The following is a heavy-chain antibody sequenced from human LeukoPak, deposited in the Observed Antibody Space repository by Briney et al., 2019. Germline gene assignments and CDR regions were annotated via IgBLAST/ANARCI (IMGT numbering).Heavy chain of an antibody. J-gene: IGHJ4*02. V-gene: IGHV4-4*07. CDR2: IYTSGST. Sequence: SETLSLTCTVPGGSLSVSYRSWIRQPAEKGLECVGRIYTSGSTNYNPSLKSRVTMSLDTFQNKLSLYQCTVPAADTAVYYCARASHLDSWGQGTLVTVSS. CDR1: GGSLSVSY. CDR3: ARASHLDS.